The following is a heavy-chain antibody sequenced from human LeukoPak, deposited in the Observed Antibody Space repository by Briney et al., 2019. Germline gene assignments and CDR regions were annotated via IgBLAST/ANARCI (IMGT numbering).Heavy chain of an antibody. Sequence: ASVKVSCKASGYTFTSYDINWVRQATGQGLEWMGWMNPNSGNTGYAQKFQGRVTMTRNTSISTAYMELSSLRSEDTAVYYCARGRRYYGSGSYYYWFDPWGQGTLVTVSS. V-gene: IGHV1-8*01. CDR2: MNPNSGNT. CDR3: ARGRRYYGSGSYYYWFDP. D-gene: IGHD3-10*01. J-gene: IGHJ5*02. CDR1: GYTFTSYD.